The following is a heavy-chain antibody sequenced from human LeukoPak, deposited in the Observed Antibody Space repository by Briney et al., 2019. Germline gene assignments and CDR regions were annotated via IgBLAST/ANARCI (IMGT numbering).Heavy chain of an antibody. V-gene: IGHV4-61*01. J-gene: IGHJ6*02. CDR3: ARLYGDYGVTRYGMDV. CDR2: IYYSGST. Sequence: SETLSLTCTVSGGSISSSSYYWSWIRQPPGKGLEWIGYIYYSGSTNYNPSLKSRVTISVGTSKNQFSLKLSSVTAADTAVYYCARLYGDYGVTRYGMDVWGQGTTVTVSS. D-gene: IGHD4-17*01. CDR1: GGSISSSSYY.